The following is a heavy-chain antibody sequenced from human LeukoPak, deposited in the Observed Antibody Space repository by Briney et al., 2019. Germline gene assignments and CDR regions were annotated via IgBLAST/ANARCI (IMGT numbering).Heavy chain of an antibody. J-gene: IGHJ3*02. V-gene: IGHV1-2*02. CDR1: GYTFTGYY. CDR2: INPNSGGT. D-gene: IGHD6-6*01. Sequence: ASVKVSCKASGYTFTGYYMHWVRQAPGQGLEWMGWINPNSGGTNYAQKFQGRVTMTRDTSITTAYMELSRLRSDDTAVYYCASVPRPSLQGLHVFDIWGQGTMVSVSS. CDR3: ASVPRPSLQGLHVFDI.